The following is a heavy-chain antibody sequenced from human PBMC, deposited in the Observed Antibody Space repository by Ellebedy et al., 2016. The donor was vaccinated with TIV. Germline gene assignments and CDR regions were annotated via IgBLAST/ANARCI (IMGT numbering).Heavy chain of an antibody. J-gene: IGHJ1*01. V-gene: IGHV4-4*02. CDR3: ARGPGYSRGYYLKYFQH. Sequence: SETLSLXXTVSGGSISSSDWWTCVRQPPGKGLEWIGEIYHSGTTNYNPSLKSRVTISVDKSKNQFSLKLSSVTAADTAVYYCARGPGYSRGYYLKYFQHWGQGTLVTVSS. CDR2: IYHSGTT. D-gene: IGHD1-26*01. CDR1: GGSISSSDW.